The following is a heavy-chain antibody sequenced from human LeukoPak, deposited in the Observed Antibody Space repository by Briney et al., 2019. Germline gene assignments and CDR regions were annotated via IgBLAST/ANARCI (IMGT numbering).Heavy chain of an antibody. V-gene: IGHV4-38-2*02. CDR2: IYHSGST. Sequence: SQTLSLTCTVSGYSISSGYYWGWIRQPPGKGLEWIGSIYHSGSTYYNPSLKSRVTISVDTSKNQFSLKLSSVTAADTAVYYCARGDSSFDYWGQGTLVTVSS. J-gene: IGHJ4*02. CDR1: GYSISSGYY. CDR3: ARGDSSFDY.